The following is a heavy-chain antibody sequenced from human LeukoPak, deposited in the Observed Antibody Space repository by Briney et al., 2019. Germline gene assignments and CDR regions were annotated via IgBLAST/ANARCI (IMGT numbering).Heavy chain of an antibody. CDR1: EFTFSSHW. CDR2: ITPDGGGS. J-gene: IGHJ4*02. V-gene: IGHV3-7*05. CDR3: GFSIIYYFDF. Sequence: GGSLRLSCVVSEFTFSSHWMTWVRQVPGEGLEWVANITPDGGGSYYVDSVKGRFTISRDNAKNSLYPQLNSLRAEDTAVYYCGFSIIYYFDFSGQGTLVTVSS. D-gene: IGHD3-10*01.